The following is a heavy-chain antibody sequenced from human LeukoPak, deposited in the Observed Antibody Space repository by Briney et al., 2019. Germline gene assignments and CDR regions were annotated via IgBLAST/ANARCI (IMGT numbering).Heavy chain of an antibody. CDR1: GGSIRSGSYY. J-gene: IGHJ6*03. CDR2: IYTSGTT. V-gene: IGHV4-61*02. Sequence: SQTLSLTCTVSGGSIRSGSYYWSWIRQPAGKGLEWIGRIYTSGTTNYNPSLKGRVTISVDTSKNQFSLKLRSVTAADTAVYYCARATGSSVPYYYYMDVWGKGTTVTVSS. D-gene: IGHD2-2*01. CDR3: ARATGSSVPYYYYMDV.